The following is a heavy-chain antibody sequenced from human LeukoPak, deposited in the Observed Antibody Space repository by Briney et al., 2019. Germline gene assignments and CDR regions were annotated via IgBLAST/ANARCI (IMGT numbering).Heavy chain of an antibody. V-gene: IGHV3-43D*03. CDR2: ISWDGGST. D-gene: IGHD3-22*01. J-gene: IGHJ4*02. Sequence: GGSLKLSCAASGFTFSSYWMSWVRQAPGKGLEWVSLISWDGGSTYYADSVKGRFTISRDNSKNSLYLQMNSLRAEDTALYYCAKDSDYYDSSGYLDYWGQGTLVTVSS. CDR3: AKDSDYYDSSGYLDY. CDR1: GFTFSSYW.